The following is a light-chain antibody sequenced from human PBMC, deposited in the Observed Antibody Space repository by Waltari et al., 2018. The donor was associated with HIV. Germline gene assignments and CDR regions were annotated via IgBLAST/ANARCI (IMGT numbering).Light chain of an antibody. CDR1: SSDIGGYAF. CDR2: EVY. J-gene: IGLJ3*02. CDR3: SSYAGNYNLV. V-gene: IGLV2-8*01. Sequence: QSALTQPPSASGSPGQSVTISCPGSSSDIGGYAFVSWFQQHPGKAPKLVIYEVYKRPSGVPDRFSGSKSGNTASLTVSGLQAEDEAYYHCSSYAGNYNLVFGGGTKLTVL.